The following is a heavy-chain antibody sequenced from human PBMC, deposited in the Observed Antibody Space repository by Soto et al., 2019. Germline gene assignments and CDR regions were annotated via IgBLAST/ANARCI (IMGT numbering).Heavy chain of an antibody. CDR2: IKQDGSEK. CDR3: ARADGYDAFDI. CDR1: GFTFSSYW. D-gene: IGHD5-12*01. J-gene: IGHJ3*02. Sequence: GGSLRLSCAASGFTFSSYWMSWVRQAPGKGLEWVASIKQDGSEKYYVDSVKGRFTISRDNAKNSLYLQMNSLRAEDTAVYYCARADGYDAFDIWGQGTMVTVSS. V-gene: IGHV3-7*03.